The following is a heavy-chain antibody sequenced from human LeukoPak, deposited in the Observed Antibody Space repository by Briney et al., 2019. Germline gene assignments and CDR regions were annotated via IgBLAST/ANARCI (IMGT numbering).Heavy chain of an antibody. V-gene: IGHV1-8*01. J-gene: IGHJ5*02. D-gene: IGHD6-19*01. CDR1: GYTFTNYD. Sequence: ASVKVSCKASGYTFTNYDINWVRQATGQGLEWMGWMNPNSGNTDYAQKFQGRLTITRNTSISTVYMGLSSLRSEDTAVYYCARDSSGWYHWFGPWGQGTLVTVSS. CDR2: MNPNSGNT. CDR3: ARDSSGWYHWFGP.